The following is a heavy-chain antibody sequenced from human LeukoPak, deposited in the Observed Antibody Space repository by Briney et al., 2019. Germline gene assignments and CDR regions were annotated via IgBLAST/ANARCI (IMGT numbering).Heavy chain of an antibody. Sequence: SETLSLTCTVSGGSISSYYWSWIRQPAGKGLEWIGRIYTSGSTNYNPSLKSRVTMSVDTSKNQYSLKLSSVTAADTAVYYCARVRRKFSYFDLWGRGTLVTVSS. CDR1: GGSISSYY. CDR3: ARVRRKFSYFDL. CDR2: IYTSGST. V-gene: IGHV4-4*07. J-gene: IGHJ2*01.